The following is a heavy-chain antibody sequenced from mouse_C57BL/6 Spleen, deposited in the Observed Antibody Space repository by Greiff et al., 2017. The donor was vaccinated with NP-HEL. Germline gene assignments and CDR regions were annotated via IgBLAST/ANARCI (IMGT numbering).Heavy chain of an antibody. J-gene: IGHJ1*03. CDR1: GYTFTSYG. CDR3: ARSGDYYVSYWYFDV. Sequence: VQLVESGAELARPGASVKLSCKASGYTFTSYGISWVKQRTGQGLEWIGEIYPRSGNTYYNEKFKGKATLTADKSSSTAYMELRSLTSEDSAVYFCARSGDYYVSYWYFDVWGTGTTVTVSS. V-gene: IGHV1-81*01. CDR2: IYPRSGNT. D-gene: IGHD1-1*01.